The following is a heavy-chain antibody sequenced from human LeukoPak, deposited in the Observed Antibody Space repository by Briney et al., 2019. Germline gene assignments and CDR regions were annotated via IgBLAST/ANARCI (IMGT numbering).Heavy chain of an antibody. CDR1: GYTFTSYY. J-gene: IGHJ5*02. CDR3: ASVKGGQNWLDP. V-gene: IGHV1-46*01. Sequence: ASVTVSCKASGYTFTSYYMHWVRQAPGQGLEWMGLINPSGGSTSYSQKFQGRLTMTRDTSTSTVYMEMSSLRSEDTAVYYCASVKGGQNWLDPWGQGTLVTVSS. CDR2: INPSGGST.